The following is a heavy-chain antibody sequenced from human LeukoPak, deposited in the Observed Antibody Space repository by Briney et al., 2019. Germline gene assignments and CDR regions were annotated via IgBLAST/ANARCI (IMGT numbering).Heavy chain of an antibody. Sequence: PSETLSLTCAVYGGSFSGYYWSWIRQPPGKGXXXXXXXNHSGSTTYNXXXXXRXTISVDTSKNQFSLKLSSVTAADTAVYYCARGRLYGGRYRWDYFDYWGQGALDTVSS. CDR2: XNHSGST. CDR3: ARGRLYGGRYRWDYFDY. CDR1: GGSFSGYY. J-gene: IGHJ4*02. D-gene: IGHD6-19*01. V-gene: IGHV4-34*01.